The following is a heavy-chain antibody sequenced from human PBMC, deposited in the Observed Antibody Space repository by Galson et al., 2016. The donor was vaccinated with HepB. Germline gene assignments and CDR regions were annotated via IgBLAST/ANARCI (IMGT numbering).Heavy chain of an antibody. Sequence: SLRLSCAASGFTFTNYALSWVRQAPGKGLEWVSFISGDGGRIGYADSVKGRFTISRDNSKDTLYLQMNSLRAEDTALYYCVKGYGMDVWGQGTTVTVSS. CDR3: VKGYGMDV. V-gene: IGHV3-23*01. J-gene: IGHJ6*02. CDR2: ISGDGGRI. CDR1: GFTFTNYA.